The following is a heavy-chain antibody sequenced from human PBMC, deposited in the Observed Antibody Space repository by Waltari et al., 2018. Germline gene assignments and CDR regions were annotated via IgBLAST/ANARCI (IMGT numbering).Heavy chain of an antibody. CDR1: GFTFSSYE. D-gene: IGHD2-2*01. CDR3: ARVGVVVPAAIGYFDL. V-gene: IGHV3-48*03. Sequence: EVQLVESGGGLVQPGGSLRLSCAASGFTFSSYEMNWVRQAPGTGLEWVSYISSSGSTIYYADSVKGRFTISRDNAKNSLYLQMNSLRAEDTAVYYCARVGVVVPAAIGYFDLWGRGTLVTVSS. CDR2: ISSSGSTI. J-gene: IGHJ2*01.